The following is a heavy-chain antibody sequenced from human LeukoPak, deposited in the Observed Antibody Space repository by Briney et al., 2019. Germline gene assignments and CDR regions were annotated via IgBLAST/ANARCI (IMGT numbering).Heavy chain of an antibody. CDR2: VIPIFGTA. CDR1: GGTFSSYA. V-gene: IGHV1-69*13. D-gene: IGHD4-23*01. J-gene: IGHJ3*02. CDR3: ADAGVDYGGNSAAFDI. Sequence: GASVKVSCMPPGGTFSSYAISWVRQAPGQGLDWMGGVIPIFGTADYAQKFQGRVTITADESTTTAYMELSRLRSKDTAVYYYADAGVDYGGNSAAFDIWGQGTMVTVSS.